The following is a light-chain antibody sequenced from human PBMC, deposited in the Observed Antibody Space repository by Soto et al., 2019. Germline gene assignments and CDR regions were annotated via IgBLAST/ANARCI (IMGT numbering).Light chain of an antibody. Sequence: ETVMTQSPATLSVSPGERATLSCRAGQSVNSYLAWYQQKPGQAPRLLIRGASARATGIPARFSGSGSGTDFTLTISSLQSEDFAVYYCQQYNQWPLTFGGGTKVEI. V-gene: IGKV3-15*01. CDR3: QQYNQWPLT. CDR2: GAS. CDR1: QSVNSY. J-gene: IGKJ4*01.